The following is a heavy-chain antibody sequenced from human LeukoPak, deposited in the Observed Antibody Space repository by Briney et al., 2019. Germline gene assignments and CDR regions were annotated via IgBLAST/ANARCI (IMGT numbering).Heavy chain of an antibody. J-gene: IGHJ3*02. CDR3: VRAGGLPRDDAFDM. D-gene: IGHD3-10*01. Sequence: SGTLSLTCAVSGDSISSTHWWNWVRQPPGKGLEWIGEIYHSGSTHYNPSLKSRVTISVDKSKNQFSLRLTSVTAADTAVYYCVRAGGLPRDDAFDMWGQGTMVTVSS. CDR1: GDSISSTHW. V-gene: IGHV4-4*02. CDR2: IYHSGST.